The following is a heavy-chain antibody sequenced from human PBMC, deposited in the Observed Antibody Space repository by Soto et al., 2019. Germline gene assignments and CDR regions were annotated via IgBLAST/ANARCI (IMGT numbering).Heavy chain of an antibody. CDR1: GYTFTSYD. D-gene: IGHD5-18*01. Sequence: GASVKVFCKASGYTFTSYDINWVRQATGQGLEWMGWMNPNSGNTGYAQKFQGRVTMTRNTSISTAYMELSSLRSEDTAVYYCARLPGYSYGPHYYYYGMDVWGQGTTVTVSS. CDR3: ARLPGYSYGPHYYYYGMDV. V-gene: IGHV1-8*01. J-gene: IGHJ6*02. CDR2: MNPNSGNT.